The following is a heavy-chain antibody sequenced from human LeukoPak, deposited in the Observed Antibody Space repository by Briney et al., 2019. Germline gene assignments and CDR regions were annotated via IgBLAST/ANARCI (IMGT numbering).Heavy chain of an antibody. D-gene: IGHD6-13*01. V-gene: IGHV3-23*01. CDR3: AKDAARVDYYYYGMDV. Sequence: PGGSLRLSCAASGFTFSSYAMSWVRQAPGKGLEWVSAISGSGGSTYYADSVKGRFTISRDNSKNTLYLQMNSLRAEDTAVYYCAKDAARVDYYYYGMDVWGQRTTVTVSS. J-gene: IGHJ6*02. CDR2: ISGSGGST. CDR1: GFTFSSYA.